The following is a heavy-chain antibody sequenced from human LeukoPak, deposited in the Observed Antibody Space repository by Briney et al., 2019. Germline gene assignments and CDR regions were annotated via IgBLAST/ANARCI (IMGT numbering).Heavy chain of an antibody. J-gene: IGHJ4*02. CDR3: AGVFSGRRPFEL. D-gene: IGHD3-10*01. V-gene: IGHV4-59*01. CDR1: GDSITSYD. Sequence: PSETLSLTCTVSGDSITSYDWNWIRQPPGKGLEWIGYVYYSGATNYNPSLKTRVTTSMDTSKKQFSLKLSSVTAADTAVYFCAGVFSGRRPFELWGKGTLVTVSS. CDR2: VYYSGAT.